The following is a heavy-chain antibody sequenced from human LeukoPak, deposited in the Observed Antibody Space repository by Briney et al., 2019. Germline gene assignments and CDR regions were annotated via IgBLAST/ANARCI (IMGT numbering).Heavy chain of an antibody. Sequence: PGGSLRLSCAASGFTFSGYYMSWVRQAPGKGLEWVSAISGSGGSTYYADSVKGRFTISRDNSKNTLYLQMNSLRAEDTAVYYCAKDAVPAATAPDAFDIWGQGTMVTVSS. CDR3: AKDAVPAATAPDAFDI. V-gene: IGHV3-23*01. J-gene: IGHJ3*02. CDR2: ISGSGGST. D-gene: IGHD2-2*01. CDR1: GFTFSGYY.